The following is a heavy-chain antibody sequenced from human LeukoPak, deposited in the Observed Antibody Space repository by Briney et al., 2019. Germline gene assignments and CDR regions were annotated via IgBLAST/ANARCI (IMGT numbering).Heavy chain of an antibody. D-gene: IGHD3-22*01. CDR2: ISGSGGST. CDR3: AKDPIAYKWLYGGGYFDY. V-gene: IGHV3-23*01. Sequence: GGSLRLSCAASGFTFSSYAMSWVRQAPGKGLEWVSAISGSGGSTYYADSVKGRFTISRDNSKNTLYLQMNSLRAEDTAVYYCAKDPIAYKWLYGGGYFDYWGQGTLVTVSS. J-gene: IGHJ4*02. CDR1: GFTFSSYA.